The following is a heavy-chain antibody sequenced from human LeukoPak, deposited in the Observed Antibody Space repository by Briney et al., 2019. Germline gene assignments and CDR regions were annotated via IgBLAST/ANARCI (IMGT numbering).Heavy chain of an antibody. V-gene: IGHV1-18*01. CDR2: ISAYNGNT. D-gene: IGHD2-15*01. J-gene: IGHJ3*02. CDR1: GYTFTSYG. Sequence: ASVKVSCKASGYTFTSYGISWVRQAPGQELEWMGWISAYNGNTNYAQKLQGRVTMTTDTSTSTAYMELRSLRSDDTAVYYCARGVCSGGSCYHGSDAFDIWGQGTMVTVSS. CDR3: ARGVCSGGSCYHGSDAFDI.